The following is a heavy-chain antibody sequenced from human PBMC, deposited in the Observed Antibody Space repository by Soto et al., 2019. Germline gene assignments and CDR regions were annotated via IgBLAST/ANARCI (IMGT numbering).Heavy chain of an antibody. CDR3: ARWGGDCSSTSCYTGNYYYYGMDV. J-gene: IGHJ6*02. D-gene: IGHD2-2*02. V-gene: IGHV6-1*01. Sequence: SQTLSLTCAISGDSVSSNSAAWNWIRQSPSRGLEWLGRTYYRSKWYNDYAVSVKSRITINPDTSKNQFSLQLNSVTPEDTAVYYCARWGGDCSSTSCYTGNYYYYGMDVWGQGTTVTV. CDR1: GDSVSSNSAA. CDR2: TYYRSKWYN.